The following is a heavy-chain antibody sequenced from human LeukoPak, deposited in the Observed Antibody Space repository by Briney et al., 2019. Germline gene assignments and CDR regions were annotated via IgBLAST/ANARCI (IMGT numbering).Heavy chain of an antibody. CDR2: INPNSGGT. CDR3: ARRYCSGGSCYDDY. CDR1: GYTFTGYY. V-gene: IGHV1-2*04. D-gene: IGHD2-15*01. Sequence: ASVRVSCKASGYTFTGYYMHWVRQAPGQGLEWMGWINPNSGGTNYAQKFQGWVTMTRDTSISTAYMELSRLRSDDTAVYYCARRYCSGGSCYDDYWGREPWSPSPQ. J-gene: IGHJ4*02.